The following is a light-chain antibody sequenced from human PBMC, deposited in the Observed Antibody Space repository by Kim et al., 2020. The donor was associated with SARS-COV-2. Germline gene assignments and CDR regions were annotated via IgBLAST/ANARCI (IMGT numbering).Light chain of an antibody. V-gene: IGLV3-1*01. Sequence: VSPRQTASITCSGDKLGIKYVSWYQQKPGQSPILVIYQDNKRPSGIPERFSGSNSGNTATLTISGTQAMDEADYYCQAWDSTTWVFGGGTKLTVL. CDR1: KLGIKY. J-gene: IGLJ3*02. CDR2: QDN. CDR3: QAWDSTTWV.